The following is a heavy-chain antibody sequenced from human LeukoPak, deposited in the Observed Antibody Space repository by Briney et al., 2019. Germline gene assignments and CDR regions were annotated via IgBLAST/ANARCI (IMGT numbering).Heavy chain of an antibody. Sequence: GGSLRLSCAASGFTFSSYGMHWVRQAPGKGLEWVAVIWYDGSNKYYADSVKGRFTISRDNSKNTLYLQMNSLRAEDTAVYYCVRDSRDYCINGVCYTTLDYWGQGALVSVSS. J-gene: IGHJ4*02. CDR2: IWYDGSNK. V-gene: IGHV3-33*01. CDR3: VRDSRDYCINGVCYTTLDY. D-gene: IGHD2-8*01. CDR1: GFTFSSYG.